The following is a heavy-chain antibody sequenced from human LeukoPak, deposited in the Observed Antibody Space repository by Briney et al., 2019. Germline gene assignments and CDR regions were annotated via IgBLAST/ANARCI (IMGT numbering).Heavy chain of an antibody. CDR2: IIPIFGTA. J-gene: IGHJ6*03. D-gene: IGHD3-10*01. V-gene: IGHV1-69*13. CDR1: GYTFTSYY. Sequence: SVKVSCKASGYTFTSYYMHWVRQAPGQGLEWMGGIIPIFGTANYAQKFQGRVTITADESTSTAYMELSSLRSEDTAVYYCARSPMVREGLNYYYYMDVWGKGTTVTVSS. CDR3: ARSPMVREGLNYYYYMDV.